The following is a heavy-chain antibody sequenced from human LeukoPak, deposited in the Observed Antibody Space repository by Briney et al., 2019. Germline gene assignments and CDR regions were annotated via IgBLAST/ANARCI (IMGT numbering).Heavy chain of an antibody. V-gene: IGHV4-38-2*02. CDR3: ARVDGVVIRVYYYYYMDV. D-gene: IGHD3-3*01. J-gene: IGHJ6*03. CDR1: GYSISSGYY. CDR2: IYHSGST. Sequence: PSETLSLTCTVSGYSISSGYYWGWIRQPPGKGLEWIGSIYHSGSTYYNPSLKSRVTISVDTSKNQFSLKLSSVTAADTAAYYCARVDGVVIRVYYYYYMDVWGKGTTVTVSS.